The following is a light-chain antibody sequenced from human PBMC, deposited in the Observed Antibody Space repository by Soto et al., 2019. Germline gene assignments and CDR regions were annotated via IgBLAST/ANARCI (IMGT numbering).Light chain of an antibody. CDR2: LGS. V-gene: IGKV2-28*01. Sequence: EIVMTQSPLSLPVTPGEPASISCRSSQSLLHSNGYNYLDWYLQKPGQSPQLLIYLGSSRASGVPDKFSGSGSGTDFTLEISRVEAVDVGVYYCMQALQTPRTFGQGTKVEIK. CDR1: QSLLHSNGYNY. CDR3: MQALQTPRT. J-gene: IGKJ1*01.